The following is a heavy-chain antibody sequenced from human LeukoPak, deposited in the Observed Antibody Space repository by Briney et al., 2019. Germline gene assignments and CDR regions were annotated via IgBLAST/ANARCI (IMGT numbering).Heavy chain of an antibody. J-gene: IGHJ4*02. CDR3: ARVRRDSSGWYHVDY. CDR1: GFTFSSYD. D-gene: IGHD6-19*01. Sequence: GGSLRLSCAASGFTFSSYDMHWVRQVRGKGLEWVSAITTAGDTFYPGFVKGRFTTSRENAKNSFYLQMNSLRAGDTAVYYCARVRRDSSGWYHVDYWGQGTLVTVSS. V-gene: IGHV3-13*01. CDR2: ITTAGDT.